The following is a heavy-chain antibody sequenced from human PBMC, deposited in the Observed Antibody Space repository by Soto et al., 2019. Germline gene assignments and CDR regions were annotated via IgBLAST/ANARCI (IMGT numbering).Heavy chain of an antibody. CDR3: AQDRDYGGIGWDY. Sequence: QVQLVESGGGVVQPGRSLRLSCAASGFTFSTYGMHWVRQAPGKGLEWVAVISYDGTNEYHADSVKGRFTISRDNSKNPLYLQMNSLRAEDTAVYYCAQDRDYGGIGWDYWGQGTLVTVSS. V-gene: IGHV3-30*18. J-gene: IGHJ4*02. CDR1: GFTFSTYG. CDR2: ISYDGTNE. D-gene: IGHD4-17*01.